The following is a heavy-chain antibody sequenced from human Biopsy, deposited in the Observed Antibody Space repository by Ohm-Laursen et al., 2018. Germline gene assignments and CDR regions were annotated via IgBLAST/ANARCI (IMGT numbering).Heavy chain of an antibody. V-gene: IGHV4-59*01. Sequence: SVTLSLTCTVSRDSISNYYWTWIRQSPGKGLEWIGYSYYTGSTNYNPSVESLATISVDTYKNQFSLKLNSGTAADAAVYFCARDSRGGHLNTTLITGKNLDSWGQGILVTVSS. CDR3: ARDSRGGHLNTTLITGKNLDS. CDR1: RDSISNYY. D-gene: IGHD3-16*01. CDR2: SYYTGST. J-gene: IGHJ4*02.